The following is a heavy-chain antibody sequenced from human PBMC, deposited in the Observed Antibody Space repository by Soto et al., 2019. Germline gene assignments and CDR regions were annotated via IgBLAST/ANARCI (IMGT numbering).Heavy chain of an antibody. V-gene: IGHV3-74*01. J-gene: IGHJ6*02. Sequence: LRPSFVASGFTFSNYWIHWVRQAPGKGLVWVSRINTDGSSTTYADSVQGRFTITRDNAQNTLYLQMNSLRAEDTAVYYCARDRVYYDSGYYYDYGMDVWGQGTTVTVSS. CDR2: INTDGSST. CDR3: ARDRVYYDSGYYYDYGMDV. CDR1: GFTFSNYW. D-gene: IGHD3-22*01.